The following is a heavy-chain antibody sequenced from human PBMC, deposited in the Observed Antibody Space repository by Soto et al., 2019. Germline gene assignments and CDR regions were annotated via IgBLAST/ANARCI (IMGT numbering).Heavy chain of an antibody. CDR2: IIPIFGTA. J-gene: IGHJ6*02. V-gene: IGHV1-69*13. D-gene: IGHD2-2*01. CDR1: GGTFSSYA. CDR3: ARRGEIPRDIVVVPAANRPYGMDV. Sequence: SVKVSCKASGGTFSSYAISWVRQAPGQGLEWMGGIIPIFGTANYAQKFQGRVTITADESTSTAYMELSSLRSEDTAVYYCARRGEIPRDIVVVPAANRPYGMDVWGQGTTVTVSS.